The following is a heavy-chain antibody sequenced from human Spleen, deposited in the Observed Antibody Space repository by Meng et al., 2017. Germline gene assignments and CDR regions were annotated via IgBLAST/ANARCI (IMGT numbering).Heavy chain of an antibody. CDR2: INHSGST. CDR3: ARGPTTMAHDFDY. CDR1: GGSFSDYY. Sequence: VHLTQWGAGLLQPSEPLPLTCVVSGGSFSDYYRSCIRQPPGKGLEWIGEINHSGSTNYNPSLESRATISVDTSQNNLSLKLSSVTAADSAVYYCARGPTTMAHDFDYWGQGTLVTVSS. J-gene: IGHJ4*02. D-gene: IGHD4-11*01. V-gene: IGHV4-34*01.